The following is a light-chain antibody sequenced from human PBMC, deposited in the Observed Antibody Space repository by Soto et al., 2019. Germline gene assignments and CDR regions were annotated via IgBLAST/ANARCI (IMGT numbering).Light chain of an antibody. J-gene: IGKJ1*01. CDR3: QQSYRTPRT. Sequence: DIQMTQSPSSLSASVGDRVTITCRASQTIHNYLNWYQQKLGKAPNLLIYAASSLQSGVPSRFSGSRSGTDFTLTISSLQSEDFASYYCQQSYRTPRTFGQGTKVEI. CDR2: AAS. V-gene: IGKV1-39*01. CDR1: QTIHNY.